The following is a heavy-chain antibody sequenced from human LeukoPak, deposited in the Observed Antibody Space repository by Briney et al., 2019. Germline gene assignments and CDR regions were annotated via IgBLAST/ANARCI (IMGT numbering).Heavy chain of an antibody. D-gene: IGHD3-3*01. J-gene: IGHJ5*02. Sequence: GSLRLSCAASGFTFSDYYMSWIRQPPGKGLEWIGEINHSGSTNYNPSLKSRVTISVDTSKNQFSLKLSSVTAADTAVYYCARGQRVTIFGVVLPRWFDPWGQGTLVTVSS. V-gene: IGHV4-34*01. CDR3: ARGQRVTIFGVVLPRWFDP. CDR2: INHSGST. CDR1: GFTFSDYY.